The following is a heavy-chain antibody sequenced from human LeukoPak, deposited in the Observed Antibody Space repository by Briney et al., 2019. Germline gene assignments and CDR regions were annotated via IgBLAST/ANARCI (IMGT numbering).Heavy chain of an antibody. V-gene: IGHV3-23*01. CDR2: ISERGGST. CDR3: AKRGVVIRGLLVIGYHQEAYHYDF. CDR1: GLNLSNYA. D-gene: IGHD3-10*01. Sequence: GGSLRLSCVVSGLNLSNYAMTWDRRAPGKGLEWVSDISERGGSTTYADSVKGRFTISRDTSLNTLYLQMNNLRAEDTAVYFCAKRGVVIRGLLVIGYHQEAYHYDFWGQGVLVTVSS. J-gene: IGHJ4*02.